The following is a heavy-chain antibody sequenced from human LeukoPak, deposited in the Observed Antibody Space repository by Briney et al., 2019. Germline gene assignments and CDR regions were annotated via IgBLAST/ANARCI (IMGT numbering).Heavy chain of an antibody. CDR2: IKQYGGDK. CDR3: AKDFAAAGRGEVDY. J-gene: IGHJ4*02. D-gene: IGHD6-13*01. V-gene: IGHV3-7*03. Sequence: GGSVRLSCRASGFTFDKHWMSWVRQAPGKGLEWVATIKQYGGDKYYVDSVKGRFTISRDNVENSLYLQMNSLRAEDTAVYYCAKDFAAAGRGEVDYWGQGTLVTVSS. CDR1: GFTFDKHW.